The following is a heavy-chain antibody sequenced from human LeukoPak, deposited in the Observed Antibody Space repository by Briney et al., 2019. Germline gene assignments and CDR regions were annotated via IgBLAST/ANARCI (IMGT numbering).Heavy chain of an antibody. CDR3: AKETLYCSSTSCYSYFDY. D-gene: IGHD2-2*01. CDR1: GFTFSSYG. Sequence: GGSLRLSCAASGFTFSSYGMHWVRQAPGKGLEWVAVISYDGSNKYYADSVKGRFTISRENSKNTLYLQMNSLRAEDTAVYYCAKETLYCSSTSCYSYFDYWGQGTLVTVSS. CDR2: ISYDGSNK. V-gene: IGHV3-30*18. J-gene: IGHJ4*02.